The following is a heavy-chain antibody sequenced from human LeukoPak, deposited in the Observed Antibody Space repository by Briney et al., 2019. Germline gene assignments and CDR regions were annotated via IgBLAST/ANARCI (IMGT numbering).Heavy chain of an antibody. V-gene: IGHV3-9*01. J-gene: IGHJ4*02. CDR1: GFTFDDYA. D-gene: IGHD3-10*01. CDR3: AKDMEVRGVIITSLDY. CDR2: ISWNSGSI. Sequence: PGGSLRLSCAASGFTFDDYAMHWVRQAPGKGLEWVSGISWNSGSIGYADSVKGRFTISRDNAKNSLYLRMNSLRAEDTALYYCAKDMEVRGVIITSLDYWGQGTLVTVSS.